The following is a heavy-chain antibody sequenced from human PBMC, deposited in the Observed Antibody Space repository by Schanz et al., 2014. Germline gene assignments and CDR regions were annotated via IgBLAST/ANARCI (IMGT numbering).Heavy chain of an antibody. V-gene: IGHV3-66*03. J-gene: IGHJ4*02. CDR1: GFTVNTNY. D-gene: IGHD4-17*01. CDR3: AKAQEGRDSGGSQLFDY. CDR2: LYIRST. Sequence: EVQLVESGGGLIHPGGSLRLSCAVSGFTVNTNYMTWVRQAPGKGLECVSILYIRSTYYADSVKGRFTISRDNSKNMVFLQMNSLRAEDTAVYYCAKAQEGRDSGGSQLFDYWGQGTLVTVSS.